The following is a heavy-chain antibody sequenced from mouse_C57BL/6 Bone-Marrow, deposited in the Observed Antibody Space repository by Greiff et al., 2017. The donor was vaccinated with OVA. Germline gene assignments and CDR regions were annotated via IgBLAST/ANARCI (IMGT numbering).Heavy chain of an antibody. CDR3: AREDGSSSYYFDY. D-gene: IGHD1-1*01. CDR2: INYDGSST. J-gene: IGHJ2*01. CDR1: GFTFSDYY. Sequence: VQLKESEGGLVQPGSSMKLSCTASGFTFSDYYMAWVRQVPEKGLEWVANINYDGSSTYYLDSLKSRFIISRDNAKNILYLQMSSLKSEDTATYYCAREDGSSSYYFDYWGQGTTLTVSS. V-gene: IGHV5-16*01.